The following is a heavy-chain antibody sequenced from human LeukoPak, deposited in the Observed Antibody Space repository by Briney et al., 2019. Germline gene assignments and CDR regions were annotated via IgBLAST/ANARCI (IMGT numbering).Heavy chain of an antibody. CDR2: IYYSGST. CDR1: GGSISSSSYY. D-gene: IGHD2-2*01. V-gene: IGHV4-39*01. CDR3: YRYCSSTSCLHSDAFGI. J-gene: IGHJ3*02. Sequence: SETLSLTCTVSGGSISSSSYYWGWIRQPPGKGLEWIGSIYYSGSTYYNPSPKSRVTISVDTSKNQFSLKLSSVTAADTAVYYCYRYCSSTSCLHSDAFGIWGQGTMVTVSS.